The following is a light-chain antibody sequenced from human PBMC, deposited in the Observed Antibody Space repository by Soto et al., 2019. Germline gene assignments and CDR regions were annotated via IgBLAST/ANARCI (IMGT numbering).Light chain of an antibody. CDR3: SSYSNSNTPFL. J-gene: IGLJ2*01. CDR2: EVS. V-gene: IGLV2-14*01. CDR1: GSDIGGYNY. Sequence: QSALTQPASVSGSLGQSITISCAGTGSDIGGYNYVSWYQQYAGKAPKLIIFEVSDRPSGVSHRFSGSKSGNTASLTISGLQADDEADYYCSSYSNSNTPFLFGGGTQLTVL.